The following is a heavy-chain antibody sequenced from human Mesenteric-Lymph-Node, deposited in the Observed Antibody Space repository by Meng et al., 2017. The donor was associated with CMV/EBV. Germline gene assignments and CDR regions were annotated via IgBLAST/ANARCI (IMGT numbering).Heavy chain of an antibody. CDR1: GFTFSSYS. J-gene: IGHJ4*02. V-gene: IGHV3-21*01. CDR2: ISSSSSYI. Sequence: GESLKISCAASGFTFSSYSMNWVRQAPGKGLEWVSSISSSSSYIYYADSVKGRFTISRDNAKNSLYLQMNSLRAEDTAVYYCARYSVVQAAQDYWGQGTPVTVSS. CDR3: ARYSVVQAAQDY. D-gene: IGHD2-2*01.